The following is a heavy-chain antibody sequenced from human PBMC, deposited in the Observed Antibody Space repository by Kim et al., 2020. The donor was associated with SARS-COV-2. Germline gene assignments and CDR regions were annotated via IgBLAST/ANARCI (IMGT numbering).Heavy chain of an antibody. CDR1: GFTFSSYA. J-gene: IGHJ5*02. CDR3: AKDRERDSSGWYTNWFDP. V-gene: IGHV3-23*03. CDR2: IYSGGSST. D-gene: IGHD6-19*01. Sequence: GGSLRLSCAASGFTFSSYAMSWVRQAPGKGLEWVSVIYSGGSSTYYADSVKGRFTISRDNSKNTLYLQMNSLRAEDTAVYYCAKDRERDSSGWYTNWFDPWGQGTLVTVSS.